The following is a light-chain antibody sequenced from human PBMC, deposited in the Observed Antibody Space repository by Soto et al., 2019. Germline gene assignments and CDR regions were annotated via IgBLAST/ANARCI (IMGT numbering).Light chain of an antibody. V-gene: IGLV2-14*01. CDR1: SSDVGGYNY. J-gene: IGLJ1*01. CDR2: DVS. CDR3: SSYTSISNV. Sequence: QSALTQPASVSGSPGQSITISCTGTSSDVGGYNYVSWYQQHPGKAPKLMIYDVSNRPSGVSNRFSGSKSGNTASLTISGLQAEDEADYYCSSYTSISNVFGTGTKLTVL.